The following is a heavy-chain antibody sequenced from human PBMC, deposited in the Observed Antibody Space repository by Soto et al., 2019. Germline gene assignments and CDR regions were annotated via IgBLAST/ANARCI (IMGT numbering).Heavy chain of an antibody. D-gene: IGHD5-12*01. J-gene: IGHJ6*02. CDR3: ARHFPRPYSGYVSYYYYYGMDV. V-gene: IGHV5-10-1*01. CDR1: GYSFTSYW. CDR2: IDPSDSYT. Sequence: PGESLKISCKGSGYSFTSYWIGWVRQMPGKGLEWMGRIDPSDSYTNYRPSFQGHVTISADKSISTAYLQWSSLKASDTAMYYCARHFPRPYSGYVSYYYYYGMDVWGQGTTVTVSS.